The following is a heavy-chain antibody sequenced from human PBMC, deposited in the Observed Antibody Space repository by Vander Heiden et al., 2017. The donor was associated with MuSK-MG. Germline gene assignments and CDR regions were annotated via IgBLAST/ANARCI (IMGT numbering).Heavy chain of an antibody. Sequence: VQLMQSGTEVKMAGASVQVSCMTSGYTFTGYYLQWVRQSPGQGLEWRGWSKPNKGGTNDAQKFQGRVTLTRETSISTAYRELSRRRADDTAVLDCARDTHGGNSGWGFVDLWGRGTLSTGSS. V-gene: IGHV1-2*02. CDR3: ARDTHGGNSGWGFVDL. J-gene: IGHJ2*01. CDR2: SKPNKGGT. CDR1: GYTFTGYY. D-gene: IGHD2-21*02.